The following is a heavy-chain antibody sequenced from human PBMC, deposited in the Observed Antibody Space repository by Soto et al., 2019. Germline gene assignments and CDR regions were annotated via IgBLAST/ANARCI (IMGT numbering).Heavy chain of an antibody. CDR2: ISYDGSNK. Sequence: VAVISYDGSNKYYADSVKGRFTSSRDNSKNTLYLQMNSLSAEDTAVYYCARDSSSLYYYYYGMDVWGQGTTVTVSS. V-gene: IGHV3-30-3*01. J-gene: IGHJ6*02. CDR3: ARDSSSLYYYYYGMDV. D-gene: IGHD6-6*01.